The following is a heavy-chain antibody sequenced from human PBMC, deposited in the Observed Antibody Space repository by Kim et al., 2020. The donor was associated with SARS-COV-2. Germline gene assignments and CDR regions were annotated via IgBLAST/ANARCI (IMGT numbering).Heavy chain of an antibody. CDR2: IYYSGST. Sequence: SETLSLTCTVSGGSISSYYWSWIRHPPGKGLEWIGYIYYSGSTNYNPSLKSRVTISVDTSKNQFSLKLSSVTAADTAVYYCARGLDYYGSGTPFDYWGQGTLVTVSS. CDR1: GGSISSYY. J-gene: IGHJ4*02. V-gene: IGHV4-59*01. CDR3: ARGLDYYGSGTPFDY. D-gene: IGHD3-10*01.